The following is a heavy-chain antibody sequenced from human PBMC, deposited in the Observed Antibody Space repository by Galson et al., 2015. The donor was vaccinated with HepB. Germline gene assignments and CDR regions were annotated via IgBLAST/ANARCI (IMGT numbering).Heavy chain of an antibody. CDR3: ARESWEYSSGCFRGTFNYMGV. CDR2: ISYSGTT. D-gene: IGHD6-19*01. CDR1: GGSINFYY. V-gene: IGHV4-59*01. Sequence: SETLSLTCTVSGGSINFYYWSWIRQPPGKGLEWIGHISYSGTTNYNPSLKSRVTISVDTSKNQFSLKLNSVTAADTAVYYGARESWEYSSGCFRGTFNYMGVWGKGSTVTVSS. J-gene: IGHJ6*03.